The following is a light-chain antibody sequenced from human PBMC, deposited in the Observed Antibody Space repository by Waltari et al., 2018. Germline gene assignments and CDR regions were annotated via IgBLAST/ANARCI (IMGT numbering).Light chain of an antibody. CDR1: NIGSQS. V-gene: IGLV3-21*04. CDR3: QVWDSSSDHSVV. CDR2: YDS. J-gene: IGLJ2*01. Sequence: SYVLTQPPSVSVAPGKTARITCGGNNIGSQSVHWYQQKPGQAPVLVIYYDSDRPSGIPERFSGSNSGNTATLTISRVEAGDEADYYCQVWDSSSDHSVVFGGGTKLTVL.